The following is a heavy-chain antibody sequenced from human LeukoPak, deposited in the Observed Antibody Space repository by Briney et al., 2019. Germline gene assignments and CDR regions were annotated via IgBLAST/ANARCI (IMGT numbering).Heavy chain of an antibody. Sequence: SETLSLTCTVSGGSISSGGYYWSWIRQPPGKGLEWIGYIYHSGSTYYNPSLKSRVTISVDRSKNQFSLKLSSVTAADTAVYYCARRWELLGHAFDIWGQGTMVTVSS. CDR1: GGSISSGGYY. CDR2: IYHSGST. V-gene: IGHV4-30-2*01. J-gene: IGHJ3*02. D-gene: IGHD1-26*01. CDR3: ARRWELLGHAFDI.